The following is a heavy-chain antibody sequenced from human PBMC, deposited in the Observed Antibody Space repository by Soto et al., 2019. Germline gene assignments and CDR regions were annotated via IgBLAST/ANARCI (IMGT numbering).Heavy chain of an antibody. CDR1: GFTFSSYS. V-gene: IGHV3-21*01. CDR2: ISSGSSYI. D-gene: IGHD1-26*01. Sequence: EVQLVESGGGLVKPGGSLRLSCAASGFTFSSYSMNWVRQAPGKGLEWVSSISSGSSYIYYADSVKGRFTISRDNAKNSLYLQMNSVRAEDTAVYYCARDGIGHLGAPYYFDYWGQGTLVTVSS. J-gene: IGHJ4*02. CDR3: ARDGIGHLGAPYYFDY.